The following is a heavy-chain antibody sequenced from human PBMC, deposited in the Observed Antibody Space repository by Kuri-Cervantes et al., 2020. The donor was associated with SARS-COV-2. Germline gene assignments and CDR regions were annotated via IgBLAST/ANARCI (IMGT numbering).Heavy chain of an antibody. V-gene: IGHV3-11*04. CDR3: ASGFPWGDDAFDI. J-gene: IGHJ3*02. Sequence: GESLKISCAASGFTFSDYYMSWIRQAPGKGLEWVSYISSSSSTIYYADSVKGRFTISRDNAKNSLYLQMNSLGAEDTAVYYCASGFPWGDDAFDIWGQGTMVTVSS. CDR1: GFTFSDYY. D-gene: IGHD3-16*01. CDR2: ISSSSSTI.